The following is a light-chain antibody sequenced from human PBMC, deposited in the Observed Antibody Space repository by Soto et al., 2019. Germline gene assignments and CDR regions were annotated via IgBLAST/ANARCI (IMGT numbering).Light chain of an antibody. CDR2: DAS. J-gene: IGKJ4*01. Sequence: LTEVAATLSENTGERATLTCRASQSVSSYLAWYQQKPGQAPRLLIYDASNRATGIPARFSGSGSGTDFTLTISSLEPEDFAVYYCQQRSNWPTFGGGTMV. CDR1: QSVSSY. CDR3: QQRSNWPT. V-gene: IGKV3-11*01.